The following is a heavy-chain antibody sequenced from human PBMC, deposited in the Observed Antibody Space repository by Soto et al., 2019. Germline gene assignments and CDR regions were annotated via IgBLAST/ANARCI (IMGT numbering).Heavy chain of an antibody. CDR3: EKDRGGGGYSSIDS. J-gene: IGHJ5*01. CDR2: ISVNGGNK. D-gene: IGHD4-4*01. V-gene: IGHV3-30*18. CDR1: GFMFLSYG. Sequence: VQLVESGGGVVQPGRSLRLSCEASGFMFLSYGFHWVRQAPGKGLEWVAVISVNGGNKDYVDSVKGRFTISRDDSKKTINLKRDNLRAEETAVFYCEKDRGGGGYSSIDSWGQGTLVSVSS.